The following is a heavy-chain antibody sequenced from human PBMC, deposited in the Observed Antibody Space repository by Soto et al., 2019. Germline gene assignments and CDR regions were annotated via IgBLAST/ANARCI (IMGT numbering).Heavy chain of an antibody. CDR2: ISSNGANR. Sequence: PGGSLRLSCAASGFTFDSPNSHGMSWVRQSPGKGPEWVSTISSNGANRHYAESVKGRFTISKDASRNTVHLHMNSLRAEDTATYFCVSWVSAHFDYWGHGTPVTSSS. J-gene: IGHJ4*01. CDR1: GFTFDSPNSHG. V-gene: IGHV3-23*01. D-gene: IGHD2-8*01. CDR3: VSWVSAHFDY.